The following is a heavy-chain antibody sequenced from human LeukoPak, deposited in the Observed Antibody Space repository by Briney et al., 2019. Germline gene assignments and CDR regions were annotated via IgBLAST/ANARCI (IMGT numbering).Heavy chain of an antibody. CDR3: AKDPYNTAVANTNGWFDP. CDR2: ISGSGGNT. CDR1: GFTFSSYA. J-gene: IGHJ5*02. D-gene: IGHD6-19*01. V-gene: IGHV3-23*01. Sequence: PGGSLRLSCAASGFTFSSYAMSRVRRAPGKGLEWVSSISGSGGNTYYAQSVKGRFTISRDNSENTLYLQMDTLRADDTALYFCAKDPYNTAVANTNGWFDPWGQGALVTVSS.